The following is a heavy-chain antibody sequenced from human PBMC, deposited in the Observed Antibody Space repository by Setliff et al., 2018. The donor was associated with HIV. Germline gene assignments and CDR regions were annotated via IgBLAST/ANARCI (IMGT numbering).Heavy chain of an antibody. Sequence: KASETLSLTCTVSGDSISSYYWSWIRQPPGKGLEWIGYIYTSGITDYNPSLKSRVTISGDTSKNQFSLKLSSVTAAETAVYYCARDRRGYYYGSGSCYMDVWGTGTTVTVSS. V-gene: IGHV4-4*08. CDR1: GDSISSYY. CDR2: IYTSGIT. J-gene: IGHJ6*03. D-gene: IGHD3-10*01. CDR3: ARDRRGYYYGSGSCYMDV.